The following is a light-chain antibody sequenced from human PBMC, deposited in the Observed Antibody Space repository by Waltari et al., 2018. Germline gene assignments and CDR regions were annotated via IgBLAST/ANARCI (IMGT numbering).Light chain of an antibody. J-gene: IGKJ1*01. CDR1: QSLLHSNGYNY. CDR3: MQALQTPRT. Sequence: DIVMTQSPLSLPVTPGEPASISCRSSQSLLHSNGYNYLDWYLQKQGPSPQLLIYLGSNRASGVPDRFSGSGSCTDFTLKISRVEAEDVGVYYCMQALQTPRTFGQGTKVEIK. CDR2: LGS. V-gene: IGKV2-28*01.